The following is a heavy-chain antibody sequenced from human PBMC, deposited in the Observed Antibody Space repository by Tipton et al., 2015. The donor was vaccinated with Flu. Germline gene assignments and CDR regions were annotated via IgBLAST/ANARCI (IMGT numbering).Heavy chain of an antibody. CDR3: ARLSYYDVDLKNFYFDY. CDR2: IYPSGTT. D-gene: IGHD3-10*02. CDR1: SDSTRSTNYF. J-gene: IGHJ4*02. V-gene: IGHV4-39*01. Sequence: TLSLTCTVSSDSTRSTNYFCAWIRQPPGKRLELIGSIYPSGTTYYNPSLKSRVTISVDTSKSQFSLMLRSVTAADTAVYYCARLSYYDVDLKNFYFDYWGQGALVTVSS.